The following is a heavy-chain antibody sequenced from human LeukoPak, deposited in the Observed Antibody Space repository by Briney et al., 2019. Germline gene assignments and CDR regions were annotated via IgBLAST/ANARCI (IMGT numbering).Heavy chain of an antibody. J-gene: IGHJ1*01. CDR3: AKDDAWGRYKD. Sequence: GGTLRLYCAASGRTFSSYGMSWVRQAPGKGLEWVSAISGSGGSTYYADSVKGRFTISRDNSKNTVSLQMNSLRGDDTAVYYCAKDDAWGRYKDWGQGTLVTVSS. CDR1: GRTFSSYG. D-gene: IGHD3-16*01. CDR2: ISGSGGST. V-gene: IGHV3-23*01.